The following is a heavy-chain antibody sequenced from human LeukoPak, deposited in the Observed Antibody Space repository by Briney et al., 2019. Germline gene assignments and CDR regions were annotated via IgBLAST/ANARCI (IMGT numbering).Heavy chain of an antibody. V-gene: IGHV4-59*08. CDR1: GGSISSYY. J-gene: IGHJ4*02. CDR3: AGVSAAGTFVIDY. CDR2: IYYSGST. D-gene: IGHD6-13*01. Sequence: SETLSLTCTVSGGSISSYYWSWIRQPPGKGLEWIGYIYYSGSTNYNPSLKSRVTISVDTSKNQFSLKLSSVTAADTAVYYRAGVSAAGTFVIDYWGQGTLVTVSS.